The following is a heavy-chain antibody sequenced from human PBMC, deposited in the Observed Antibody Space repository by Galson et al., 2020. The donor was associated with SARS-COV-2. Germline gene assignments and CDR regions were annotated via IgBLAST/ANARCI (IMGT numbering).Heavy chain of an antibody. CDR1: GGSVTSSSDY. D-gene: IGHD1-26*01. J-gene: IGHJ6*02. Sequence: SETLSLTCTVSGGSVTSSSDYWSWIRQPAGKGLEWIGRVYISRRTNYNPSLKSRVSISVDTSKNQLSLKLSSVTAADTAVYYCARETGAARYYYYYYGMDVWGQGTTVTVSS. CDR2: VYISRRT. V-gene: IGHV4-61*02. CDR3: ARETGAARYYYYYYGMDV.